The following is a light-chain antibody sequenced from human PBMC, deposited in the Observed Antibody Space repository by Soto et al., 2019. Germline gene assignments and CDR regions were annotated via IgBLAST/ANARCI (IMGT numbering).Light chain of an antibody. V-gene: IGKV1-5*01. Sequence: DIPMTQSPSTLSASVGDRVTITCRASQSISSWLAWYQQKPGKAPKLLIYDASSLESGVPSRFSGSGSGTEFTLTISSLQPDDFATYYCQQYGSSPITFGQGTRLEIK. J-gene: IGKJ5*01. CDR3: QQYGSSPIT. CDR2: DAS. CDR1: QSISSW.